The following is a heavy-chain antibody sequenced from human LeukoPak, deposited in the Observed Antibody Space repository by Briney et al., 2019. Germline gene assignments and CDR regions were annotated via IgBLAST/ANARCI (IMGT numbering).Heavy chain of an antibody. D-gene: IGHD5-24*01. V-gene: IGHV3-30*04. CDR3: ARNSRWLQIGFDY. J-gene: IGHJ4*02. CDR1: GFTFSTYT. Sequence: GGSLRLSCAASGFTFSTYTIHWVRQAPGKGLEWVAVISYDGSNKYYADSVKGRFTISRDNSKNTLYLQMNSLRTEDTAVCYCARNSRWLQIGFDYWGQGTLVTVSS. CDR2: ISYDGSNK.